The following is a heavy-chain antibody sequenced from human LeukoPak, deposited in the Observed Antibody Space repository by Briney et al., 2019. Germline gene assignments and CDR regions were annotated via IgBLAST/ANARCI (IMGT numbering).Heavy chain of an antibody. CDR3: ARRVGFYGSGSLNYFDP. D-gene: IGHD3-10*01. J-gene: IGHJ5*01. CDR1: GGSIDSSSYY. V-gene: IGHV4-39*02. CDR2: IFRTGST. Sequence: SETLSLTCAVSGGSIDSSSYYWGWIRQPPGKGLEWIGSIFRTGSTYYSAFLKSRVSISVDTSKNHIALKLTSVTASDTAVYFCARRVGFYGSGSLNYFDPWGQGILVSVS.